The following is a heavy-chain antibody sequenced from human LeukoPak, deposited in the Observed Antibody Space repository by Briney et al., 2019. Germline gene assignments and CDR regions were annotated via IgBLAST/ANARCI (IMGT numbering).Heavy chain of an antibody. J-gene: IGHJ5*02. Sequence: PGGSLRLSCAASGFTFSSYAMSWVRQAPGKGLEWVSAISGSGGSAYYADSVKGRFTISRDNSKNTLYLQMNSLRAEDTAVYYCAKATHKLHYYDSSGYYYFDPWGQGTLVTVSS. CDR1: GFTFSSYA. D-gene: IGHD3-22*01. CDR3: AKATHKLHYYDSSGYYYFDP. V-gene: IGHV3-23*01. CDR2: ISGSGGSA.